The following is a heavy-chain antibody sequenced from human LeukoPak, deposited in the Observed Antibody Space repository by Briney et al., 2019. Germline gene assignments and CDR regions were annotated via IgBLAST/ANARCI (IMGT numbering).Heavy chain of an antibody. J-gene: IGHJ5*02. D-gene: IGHD4-17*01. CDR1: GGTFNNSA. CDR3: ARDVHGDYGSGWFDP. Sequence: AASVKVSCKTSGGTFNNSAISWVRQAPGQGLEWLGGIMPLFGTAGYAQKFQGRVTITKDESTRTVYLELTGLTSDDTAVYYCARDVHGDYGSGWFDPXGQGTLVXVS. CDR2: IMPLFGTA. V-gene: IGHV1-69*05.